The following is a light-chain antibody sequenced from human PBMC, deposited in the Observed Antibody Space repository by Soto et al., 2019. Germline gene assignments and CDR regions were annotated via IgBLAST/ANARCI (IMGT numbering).Light chain of an antibody. V-gene: IGLV1-44*01. CDR2: SSN. CDR3: ATWDDSLHGYV. Sequence: PVLTQPPSASGTPGQRVTISCSGSNFNIGNNKVNWYQQLPGAAPKLLIYSSNQRPSGVPDRFSGSKSGTLASLAISGLQSADEADYCCATWDDSLHGYVFGTGTKLTVL. CDR1: NFNIGNNK. J-gene: IGLJ1*01.